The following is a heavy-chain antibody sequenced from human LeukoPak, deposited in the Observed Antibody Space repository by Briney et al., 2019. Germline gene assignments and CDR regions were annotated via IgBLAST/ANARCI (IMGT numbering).Heavy chain of an antibody. CDR1: GFAFSSYA. J-gene: IGHJ4*02. D-gene: IGHD3-9*01. V-gene: IGHV3-23*01. Sequence: PGGSLRLSCATSGFAFSSYAMTWVRQAPGKGLGWVSGISGSGEDTFYAESVKGRFTISRDSFKNTLFLHMNSLTSDDTAVYYCARDSRHFDWTHRLLFWGQGTRVTVSS. CDR3: ARDSRHFDWTHRLLF. CDR2: ISGSGEDT.